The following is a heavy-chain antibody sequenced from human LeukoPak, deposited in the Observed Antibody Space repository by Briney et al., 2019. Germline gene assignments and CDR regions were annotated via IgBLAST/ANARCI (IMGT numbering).Heavy chain of an antibody. CDR1: GYTFTSYG. J-gene: IGHJ4*02. Sequence: GASVKVSCKASGYTFTSYGISWVRQAPGQGLEWMGGIIPIFGTANYAQKFQGRVTITADESTSTAYMELSSLRSEDTAVYYCARVGSGGAWFDFWGQGTLVSVSS. D-gene: IGHD6-19*01. V-gene: IGHV1-69*13. CDR3: ARVGSGGAWFDF. CDR2: IIPIFGTA.